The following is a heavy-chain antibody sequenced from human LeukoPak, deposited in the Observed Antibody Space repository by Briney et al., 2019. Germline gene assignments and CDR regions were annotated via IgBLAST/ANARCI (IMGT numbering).Heavy chain of an antibody. V-gene: IGHV3-21*01. D-gene: IGHD5-18*01. Sequence: GGSLRLSCAAPGFTFSSYSMNWVRQAPGKGLEWVSSISSSSSYIYYAGSVKGRFTISRDNAKNSLYLQMNSLRAEDTAEYYCASEPRGYSYGYDYWGQGTLVTVSS. J-gene: IGHJ4*02. CDR2: ISSSSSYI. CDR1: GFTFSSYS. CDR3: ASEPRGYSYGYDY.